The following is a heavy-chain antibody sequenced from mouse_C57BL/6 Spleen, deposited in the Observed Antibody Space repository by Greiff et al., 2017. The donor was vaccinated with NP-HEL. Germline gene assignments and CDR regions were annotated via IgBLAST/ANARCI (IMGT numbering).Heavy chain of an antibody. D-gene: IGHD1-1*01. J-gene: IGHJ4*01. Sequence: EVKLQESGPGLVKPSQSLSLTCSVTGYSITSGYYWNWIRQFPGNKLEWMGYISYDGSNNYNPSLKNRISITRDTSKNQFFLKLNSVTTEDTATYYCGSNYAMDYWGQGTSVTVSS. CDR1: GYSITSGYY. CDR2: ISYDGSN. V-gene: IGHV3-6*01. CDR3: GSNYAMDY.